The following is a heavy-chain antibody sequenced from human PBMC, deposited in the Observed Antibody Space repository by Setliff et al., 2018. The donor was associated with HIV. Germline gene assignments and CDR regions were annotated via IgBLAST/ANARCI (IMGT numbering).Heavy chain of an antibody. J-gene: IGHJ3*01. V-gene: IGHV4-4*07. CDR1: GGSFSTYY. CDR3: ARARITMIGGRLEPYAFDR. D-gene: IGHD3-10*01. Sequence: SETLSLTCTVSGGSFSTYYWSWIRQPAGEGPEYIGRVHSTGTTIYNPSLKSRVTMSVDASKNQLSLNLRSVTAADTAVYYCARARITMIGGRLEPYAFDRWGQGTKVTV. CDR2: VHSTGTT.